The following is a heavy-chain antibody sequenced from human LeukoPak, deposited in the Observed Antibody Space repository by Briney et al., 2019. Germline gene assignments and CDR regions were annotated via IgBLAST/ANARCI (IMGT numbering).Heavy chain of an antibody. CDR2: IYYSGST. CDR1: GGSISSYY. CDR3: AMGAMTPFDY. Sequence: PSETLSVICTVSGGSISSYYWSWNRQPPGEGLEWIGYIYYSGSTNYNPSLKSRVTISVDTSNNQFALKLSSVTAADTAVYYCAMGAMTPFDYWGQGTLVTVSS. V-gene: IGHV4-59*01. D-gene: IGHD1-26*01. J-gene: IGHJ4*02.